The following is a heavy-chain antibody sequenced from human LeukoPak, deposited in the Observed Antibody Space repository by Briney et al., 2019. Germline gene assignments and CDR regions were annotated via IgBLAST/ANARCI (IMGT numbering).Heavy chain of an antibody. CDR2: ISGSGGST. CDR1: ALTLSSYA. D-gene: IGHD2-2*01. Sequence: GGSLRLSCAASALTLSSYAMSWVRQAPGKGLEWVSAISGSGGSTYYADSEKGRFTISRDNSKNTLYLQMNSLRAEDTAVYYCAKIGSAFKDYWGQGTLVTVSS. J-gene: IGHJ4*02. V-gene: IGHV3-23*01. CDR3: AKIGSAFKDY.